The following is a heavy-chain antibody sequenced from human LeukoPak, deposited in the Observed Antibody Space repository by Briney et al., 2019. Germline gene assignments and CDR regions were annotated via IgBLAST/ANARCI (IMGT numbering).Heavy chain of an antibody. CDR2: IYYSGST. CDR3: TRDPRREYCSSTSCYLNAFDI. V-gene: IGHV4-59*12. CDR1: GGSITSYY. Sequence: PSETLSLTCTVSGGSITSYYWTWIRQPPGKGLEWIGYIYYSGSTYYNPSLKSRVTISVDTSKNQFSLKLSSVTAADTAVYYCTRDPRREYCSSTSCYLNAFDIWGQGTMVTVSS. D-gene: IGHD2-2*01. J-gene: IGHJ3*02.